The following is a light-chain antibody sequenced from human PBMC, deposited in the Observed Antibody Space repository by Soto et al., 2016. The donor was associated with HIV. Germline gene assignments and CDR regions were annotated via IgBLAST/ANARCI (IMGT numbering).Light chain of an antibody. J-gene: IGLJ1*01. CDR2: DDS. CDR1: SIGTKS. Sequence: VLTQPPSVSVAPGKTARVTCGGNSIGTKSVHWYQQKPGQAPVLVVYDDSDRPSGIPERFSASNSGNTATLTIGRVEAGDEADYYCQVWDSSSDHYVFGTGTEVTVL. V-gene: IGLV3-21*03. CDR3: QVWDSSSDHYV.